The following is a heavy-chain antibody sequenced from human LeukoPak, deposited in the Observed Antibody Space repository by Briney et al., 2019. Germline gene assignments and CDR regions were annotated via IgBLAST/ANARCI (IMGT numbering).Heavy chain of an antibody. CDR1: GYTFTGYY. V-gene: IGHV1-2*02. Sequence: ASVKVSCKASGYTFTGYYMHWVRQAPGQGLEWMGWINPNSGGTNYAQKFQGRVTMTRDTSISTAYMELSRLRSDDTAVHYCARDGSIAARPEYYFDYWGQGTLVTVSS. J-gene: IGHJ4*02. CDR2: INPNSGGT. CDR3: ARDGSIAARPEYYFDY. D-gene: IGHD6-6*01.